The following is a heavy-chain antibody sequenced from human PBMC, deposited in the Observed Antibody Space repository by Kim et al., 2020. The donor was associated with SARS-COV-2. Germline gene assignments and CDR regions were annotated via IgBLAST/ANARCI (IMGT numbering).Heavy chain of an antibody. V-gene: IGHV4-34*01. CDR1: GGSFSGYY. CDR2: INHSGST. CDR3: ARSTYGGNSGRGFDY. D-gene: IGHD4-17*01. J-gene: IGHJ4*02. Sequence: SETLSLTCAVYGGSFSGYYWSWIRQPPGKGLEWIGEINHSGSTNYDPSLKSRVTISVDTSKNQFSLKLSSVTAADTAVYYCARSTYGGNSGRGFDYWGQG.